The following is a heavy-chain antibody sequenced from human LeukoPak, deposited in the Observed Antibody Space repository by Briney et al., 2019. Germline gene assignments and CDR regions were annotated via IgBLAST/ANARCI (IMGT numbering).Heavy chain of an antibody. Sequence: ASVKVSCKASGYTFTSYYMHWVRQAPGQGLEWMGWMNPNSGNTGYAQKFQGRVTMTRDTSIATAYMELSSLKSEDTAVYYCARTGRGLAHWGQGTQVTVSS. CDR3: ARTGRGLAH. V-gene: IGHV1-8*02. CDR2: MNPNSGNT. CDR1: GYTFTSYY. D-gene: IGHD6-19*01. J-gene: IGHJ4*02.